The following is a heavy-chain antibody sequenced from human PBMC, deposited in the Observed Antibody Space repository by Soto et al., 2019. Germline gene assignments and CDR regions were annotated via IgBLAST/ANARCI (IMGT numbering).Heavy chain of an antibody. J-gene: IGHJ6*02. CDR3: ASSVAKYYYYGMEV. V-gene: IGHV1-69*12. Sequence: QFQLVQSGAEVKKPGSSVKVSCKASGGTFSSYAISWVRQAPGQGLEWMGGIIPIFGTANYTHKFQGRITSAADESTSTAYMELRSLRSEDTSVYYCASSVAKYYYYGMEVSGQGPTGT. CDR2: IIPIFGTA. CDR1: GGTFSSYA. D-gene: IGHD5-12*01.